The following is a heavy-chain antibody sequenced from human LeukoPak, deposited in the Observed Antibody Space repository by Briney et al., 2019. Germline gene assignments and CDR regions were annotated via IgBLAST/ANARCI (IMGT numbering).Heavy chain of an antibody. Sequence: PGGSLRLSCVGSGFTFNSYGMHWVRQAPGKGLEWVAVISYDGSNKYYADSVKGRFTISRDNSKNTLYLQMNSLRAEDTAVYYCAKELYYYDSSSYFPYDYWGQGTLVTVSP. CDR1: GFTFNSYG. J-gene: IGHJ4*02. V-gene: IGHV3-30*18. D-gene: IGHD3-22*01. CDR3: AKELYYYDSSSYFPYDY. CDR2: ISYDGSNK.